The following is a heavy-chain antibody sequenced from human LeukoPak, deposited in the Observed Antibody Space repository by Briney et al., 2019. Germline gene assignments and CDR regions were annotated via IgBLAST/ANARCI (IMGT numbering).Heavy chain of an antibody. CDR2: IYYSGST. D-gene: IGHD3-22*01. Sequence: SETLSLTCTVSGGSISSSSYSWGWIRQPPGKGLEWIGSIYYSGSTYYNPSLKSRVTISVDTSKNQFSLKLSSVTAADTAVYYCARNYYYSSGRDAFDIWGQGTMVTVSS. CDR1: GGSISSSSYS. J-gene: IGHJ3*02. V-gene: IGHV4-39*01. CDR3: ARNYYYSSGRDAFDI.